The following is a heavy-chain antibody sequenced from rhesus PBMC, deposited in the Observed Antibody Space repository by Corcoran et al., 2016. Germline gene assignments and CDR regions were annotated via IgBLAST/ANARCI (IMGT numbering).Heavy chain of an antibody. CDR3: ARREDAGVIKKLFDS. V-gene: IGHV4-165*02. Sequence: QVQLQESGPGLVKPSETLSLTCAVSGGSISGYWGGWIRQPPGKGLEWIGYFGGSGGAPYSNPSLKSRVAISTDPSKYQFSLKLSSVTAADTAMYYCARREDAGVIKKLFDSWGQGVLVTVSS. J-gene: IGHJ4*01. CDR2: FGGSGGAP. CDR1: GGSISGYW. D-gene: IGHD3-22*01.